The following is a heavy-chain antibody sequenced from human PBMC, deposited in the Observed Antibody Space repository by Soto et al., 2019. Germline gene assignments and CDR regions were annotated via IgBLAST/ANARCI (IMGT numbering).Heavy chain of an antibody. J-gene: IGHJ5*02. D-gene: IGHD6-13*01. V-gene: IGHV4-59*12. Sequence: PSETLSLTCTVSGGSISSYYWSWIRQPPGKGLEWIGYIYHSGSTNYNPSLKSRVTISVDKSKNQFSLKLSSVTAADTAVYYCARGIAAGLYNWFDPWGQGTLVTVSS. CDR2: IYHSGST. CDR1: GGSISSYY. CDR3: ARGIAAGLYNWFDP.